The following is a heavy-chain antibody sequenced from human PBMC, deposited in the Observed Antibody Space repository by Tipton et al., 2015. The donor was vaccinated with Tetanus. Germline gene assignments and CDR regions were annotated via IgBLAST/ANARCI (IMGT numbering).Heavy chain of an antibody. Sequence: GSLRLSCAASGFSFSTFWMSWVRQAPGGGLEWVAYIKHDGTEKYYVDSVRGRFTISRDNTNNSLFLQMSGLRAEDTAVYLCARGLEAPYCSSAACYPIWFDPWGQGALVTVPS. J-gene: IGHJ5*02. CDR3: ARGLEAPYCSSAACYPIWFDP. CDR2: IKHDGTEK. D-gene: IGHD2-2*01. V-gene: IGHV3-7*04. CDR1: GFSFSTFW.